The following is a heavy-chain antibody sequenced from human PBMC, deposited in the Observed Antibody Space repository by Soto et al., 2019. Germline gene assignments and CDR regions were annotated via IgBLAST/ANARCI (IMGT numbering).Heavy chain of an antibody. CDR3: ARGRDDYGGNFWFDP. D-gene: IGHD4-17*01. V-gene: IGHV4-30-2*01. Sequence: SETLSLTCAVSGGSISSGGYSWSWIRQPPGKGLEWIGYIYHSGSTYYNPSLKSRVTISVDRSKNQFSLKLSSVTAADTAVYYFARGRDDYGGNFWFDPWGQGTLVTVSS. CDR1: GGSISSGGYS. J-gene: IGHJ5*02. CDR2: IYHSGST.